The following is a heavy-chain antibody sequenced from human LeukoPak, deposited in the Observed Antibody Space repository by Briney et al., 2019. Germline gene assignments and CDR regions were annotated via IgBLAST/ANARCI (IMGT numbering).Heavy chain of an antibody. D-gene: IGHD6-6*01. CDR2: ISGSGGST. CDR1: GFTFSSYS. V-gene: IGHV3-23*01. J-gene: IGHJ3*02. Sequence: GGSLRLSCAASGFTFSSYSMNWVRQAPGKGLEWVSAISGSGGSTYYADSVKGRFTISRDNSKNTLYLQMNSLRAEDTAVYYCAKDSSSSFDAFDIWGQGTMVTVSS. CDR3: AKDSSSSFDAFDI.